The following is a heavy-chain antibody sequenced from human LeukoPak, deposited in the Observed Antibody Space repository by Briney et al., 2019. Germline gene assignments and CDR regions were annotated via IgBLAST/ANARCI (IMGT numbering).Heavy chain of an antibody. CDR2: INHSGST. V-gene: IGHV4-34*01. CDR1: GGSFSGYY. CDR3: ARHYFSTLTTLLRGVKKQKSRFDP. D-gene: IGHD4-17*01. J-gene: IGHJ5*02. Sequence: SETLSLTCAVYGGSFSGYYWSWIRQPPGKGLEWIGEINHSGSTNYNPSLKSRVTISVDTSKNQFSLKLSSVTAADTAVYYCARHYFSTLTTLLRGVKKQKSRFDPWGQGTLVTVSS.